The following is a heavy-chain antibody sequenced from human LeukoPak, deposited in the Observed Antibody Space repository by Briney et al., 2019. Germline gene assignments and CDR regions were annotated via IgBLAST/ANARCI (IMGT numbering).Heavy chain of an antibody. CDR1: GGTFIRYA. CDR2: IIPIFGTG. CDR3: ASGIRFLEWLFADDY. Sequence: SVKVSCKASGGTFIRYAISWVRQAPGQGVEWMGGIIPIFGTGNYAQKFQGRVTITTDESTSTAYMELSSLRSEDTAVYYCASGIRFLEWLFADDYWGQGTLATVSS. V-gene: IGHV1-69*05. J-gene: IGHJ4*02. D-gene: IGHD3-3*01.